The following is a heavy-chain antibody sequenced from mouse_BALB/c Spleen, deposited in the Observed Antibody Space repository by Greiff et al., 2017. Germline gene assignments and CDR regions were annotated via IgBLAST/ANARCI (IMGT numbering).Heavy chain of an antibody. Sequence: QVQLQQPGAELVKPGTSVKLSCKASGYNFTSYWINWVKLRPGQGLEWIGDIYPGSGSTNYNEKFKSKATLTVDTSSSTAYMQLSSLASEDSALYYCARWGSSGSYYYAMDYWGQGTSVTVSS. J-gene: IGHJ4*01. CDR2: IYPGSGST. D-gene: IGHD3-1*01. CDR3: ARWGSSGSYYYAMDY. V-gene: IGHV1-55*01. CDR1: GYNFTSYW.